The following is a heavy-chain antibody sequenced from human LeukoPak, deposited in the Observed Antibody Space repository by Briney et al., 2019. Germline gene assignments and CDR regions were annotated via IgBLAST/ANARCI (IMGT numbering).Heavy chain of an antibody. D-gene: IGHD6-6*01. CDR3: ARDLLFVRVAFDI. J-gene: IGHJ3*02. CDR2: ISSSGSTI. CDR1: GFTFSDYY. V-gene: IGHV3-11*01. Sequence: GGSLRLSCAASGFTFSDYYMSWIRQASGKGLEWVSYISSSGSTIYYADSVKGRFTISRDNAKNSLYLQMNSLRAEDTAVYYCARDLLFVRVAFDIWGQGTMVTVSS.